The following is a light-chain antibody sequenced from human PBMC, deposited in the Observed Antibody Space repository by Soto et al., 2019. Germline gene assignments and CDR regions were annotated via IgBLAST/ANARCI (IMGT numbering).Light chain of an antibody. V-gene: IGLV2-23*01. CDR1: SSDVGNYNL. CDR3: CSYAGSSTWV. CDR2: EGN. J-gene: IGLJ3*02. Sequence: QSALTQPASVSGSPGQSITISCTGTSSDVGNYNLVSWYQQHPGKAPKLMISEGNKRPSGVSNRFSGSKSGNTASLTISGLQAEDEADYYCCSYAGSSTWVFGGGTKVTVL.